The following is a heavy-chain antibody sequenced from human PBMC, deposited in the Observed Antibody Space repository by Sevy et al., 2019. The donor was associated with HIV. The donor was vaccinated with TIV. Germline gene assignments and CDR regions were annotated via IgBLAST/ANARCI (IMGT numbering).Heavy chain of an antibody. V-gene: IGHV4-59*13. D-gene: IGHD3-10*01. CDR2: IYYSGST. J-gene: IGHJ4*02. CDR1: GGSISSYY. CDR3: ARLVGARGGGYYFDY. Sequence: SETLSLTCTVSGGSISSYYWSWIRQPPGKGLEWIGYIYYSGSTNYNPSLRSRVTISVDTSKNQFCLKLSSVTAAETAGYYCARLVGARGGGYYFDYWGQGTLVTVSS.